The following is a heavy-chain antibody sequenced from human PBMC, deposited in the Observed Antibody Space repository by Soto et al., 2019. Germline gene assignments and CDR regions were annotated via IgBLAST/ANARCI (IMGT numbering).Heavy chain of an antibody. Sequence: QLQLQESGPGLVKPSETLSLTCTVSGGSISSSTYHWAWIRQPPGKGLEWIASIYYTGTTYYSPSLKSRCTISVDTSKNHFSLKLSSVTAADTAVYYCSRERESASEHWGQGTLVTVSS. CDR1: GGSISSSTYH. CDR2: IYYTGTT. V-gene: IGHV4-39*02. J-gene: IGHJ4*02. CDR3: SRERESASEH.